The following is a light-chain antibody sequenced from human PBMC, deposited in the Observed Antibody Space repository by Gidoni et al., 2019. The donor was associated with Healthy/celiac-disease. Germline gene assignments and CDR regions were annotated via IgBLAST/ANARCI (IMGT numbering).Light chain of an antibody. CDR2: AAS. CDR1: QGISSY. Sequence: ALRMTQSPSSLSASTGDRVTITCRASQGISSYLAWYQQQPGKAPKLLIYAASTLQSGVPSRFSGSGSGTDFTLTISCLQSADFATYYCQQYYSYPRTFGQGTKVEIK. V-gene: IGKV1-8*01. CDR3: QQYYSYPRT. J-gene: IGKJ1*01.